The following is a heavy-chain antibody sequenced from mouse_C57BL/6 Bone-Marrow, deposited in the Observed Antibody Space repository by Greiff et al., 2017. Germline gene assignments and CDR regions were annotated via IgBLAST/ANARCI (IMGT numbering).Heavy chain of an antibody. J-gene: IGHJ2*01. D-gene: IGHD1-1*01. CDR3: ARHEVPYYYGSTYYFDY. Sequence: VQLQQSGAELVKPGASVKLSCKASGYTFTEYTIHWVKQRSGQGLEWIGWFYPGSGSIKYNEKFKDKATLTADKSSSTVYMELSRLTSEDSAVYFCARHEVPYYYGSTYYFDYWGQGTTLTVSS. CDR2: FYPGSGSI. V-gene: IGHV1-62-2*01. CDR1: GYTFTEYT.